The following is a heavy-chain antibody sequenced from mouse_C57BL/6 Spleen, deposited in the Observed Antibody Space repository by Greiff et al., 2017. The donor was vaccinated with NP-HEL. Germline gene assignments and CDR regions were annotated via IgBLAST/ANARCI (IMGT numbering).Heavy chain of an antibody. CDR1: GFTFSDYG. CDR3: ARTNQDAMDY. V-gene: IGHV5-17*01. CDR2: ISSGSSTI. Sequence: EVQVVESGGGLVKPGGSLKLSCAASGFTFSDYGMHWVRQAPEKGLEWVAYISSGSSTIYYADTVKGRFTITRDNAKNTLFLQMTSLRSEDTAMYYCARTNQDAMDYWGQGTSVTVSS. J-gene: IGHJ4*01.